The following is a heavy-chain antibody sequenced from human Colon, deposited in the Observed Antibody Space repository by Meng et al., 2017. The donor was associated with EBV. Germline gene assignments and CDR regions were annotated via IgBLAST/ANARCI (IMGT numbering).Heavy chain of an antibody. J-gene: IGHJ5*02. Sequence: QVQLPESGPGLVKPLETLSPSCTVSSGTISSYYWKGIRQPPGKGLEWTVYMCYRGSARYNPSLKSRVTMSVDTSKRYFSLKLSSVTPADTAAYYCARGGGVIKGLVTWFDPWGQGTLVTVSS. CDR3: ARGGGVIKGLVTWFDP. CDR2: MCYRGSA. D-gene: IGHD2-8*01. V-gene: IGHV4-59*01. CDR1: SGTISSYY.